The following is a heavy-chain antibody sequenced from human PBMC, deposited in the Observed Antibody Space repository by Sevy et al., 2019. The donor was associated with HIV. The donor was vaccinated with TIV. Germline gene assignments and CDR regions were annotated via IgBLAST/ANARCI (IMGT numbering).Heavy chain of an antibody. CDR3: AREPAAGDYYYYMDV. Sequence: ASVKASCKASGGTFSSYAISWVRQAPGQGLEWMGGIIPIFGTANYTQKFQGRVTITADKSTSTAYMELSSLRSEDTAVYYCAREPAAGDYYYYMDVWGNGTTVTVSS. D-gene: IGHD6-13*01. CDR1: GGTFSSYA. CDR2: IIPIFGTA. J-gene: IGHJ6*03. V-gene: IGHV1-69*06.